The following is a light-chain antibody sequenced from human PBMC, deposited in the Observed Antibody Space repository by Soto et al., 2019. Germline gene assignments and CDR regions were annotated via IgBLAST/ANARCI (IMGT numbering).Light chain of an antibody. V-gene: IGKV3D-15*01. CDR1: QSVSSN. CDR3: QQYHGWPPQR. Sequence: ERVMTQSPTILSVSPEQIATLSCRASQSVSSNLAWYQQQPGQAPRLLIYGVYTRAPGIPARFSGSGSGTEFTLTIISLQSEDFAVYYCQQYHGWPPQRFAQRAKV. J-gene: IGKJ1*01. CDR2: GVY.